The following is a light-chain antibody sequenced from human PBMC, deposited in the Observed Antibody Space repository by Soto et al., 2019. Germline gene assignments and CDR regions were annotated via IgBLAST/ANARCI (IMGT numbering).Light chain of an antibody. CDR3: QQYDDWLRLT. J-gene: IGKJ4*01. CDR2: GAS. V-gene: IGKV3D-15*01. CDR1: QSVNIY. Sequence: EIVMTQSPATLSLSPGEIATLSCRASQSVNIYLAWYQQKPGQAPRLLIFGASSRATGIPARFSGRGSGREFNLTISSLQSEDFAVYFCQQYDDWLRLTFGGGTKVEIK.